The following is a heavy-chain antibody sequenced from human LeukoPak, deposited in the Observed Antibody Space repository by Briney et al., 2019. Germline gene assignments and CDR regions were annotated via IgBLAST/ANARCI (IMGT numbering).Heavy chain of an antibody. Sequence: GESLKISCKGSGYSFTNFWIGWVRQMPGKGLEWMGIIYPGDSDTRYSPSFQGQVTISADRSISTAYLQWSSLKASDTAMYYCARHSGSYYPGAFDIWGQGTMVTVSS. D-gene: IGHD1-26*01. CDR2: IYPGDSDT. J-gene: IGHJ3*02. CDR3: ARHSGSYYPGAFDI. V-gene: IGHV5-51*01. CDR1: GYSFTNFW.